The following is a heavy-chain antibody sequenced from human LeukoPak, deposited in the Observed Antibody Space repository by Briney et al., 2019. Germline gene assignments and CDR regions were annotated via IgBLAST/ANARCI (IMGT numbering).Heavy chain of an antibody. Sequence: PGGSLRLSCAASGFTVSSNYMNWVRQAPGKGLEWVSVIYSGGNTDYSDSVKGRFAISRDNSKNTLYLQMNSLRAEDTAVYYCATLPTVVPDYWGQGTLVTVSS. CDR2: IYSGGNT. J-gene: IGHJ4*02. D-gene: IGHD4-23*01. V-gene: IGHV3-53*01. CDR3: ATLPTVVPDY. CDR1: GFTVSSNY.